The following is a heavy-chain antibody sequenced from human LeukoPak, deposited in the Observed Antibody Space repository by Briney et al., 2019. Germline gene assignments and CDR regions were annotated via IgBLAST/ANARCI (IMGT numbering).Heavy chain of an antibody. CDR2: ISSSSSYI. V-gene: IGHV3-21*04. CDR3: AKSSSGYNYRYLDY. CDR1: GFTFSSYS. D-gene: IGHD3-22*01. J-gene: IGHJ4*02. Sequence: GGSLRLSCAASGFTFSSYSMNWVRQAPGKGLEWVSSISSSSSYIYYADSVKGRFTISRDNSKNTLYLQMNSLRAEDTAVYYCAKSSSGYNYRYLDYWGQGTLVTVSS.